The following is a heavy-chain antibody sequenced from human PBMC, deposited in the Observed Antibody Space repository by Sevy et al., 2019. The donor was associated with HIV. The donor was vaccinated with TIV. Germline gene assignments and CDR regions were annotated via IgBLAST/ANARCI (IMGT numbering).Heavy chain of an antibody. J-gene: IGHJ3*02. CDR1: GFTFSNAW. Sequence: GGSLRLSCAASGFTFSNAWMNWVRQAPEKGLEWVGRIRSNSDGGIADYAAPVKGRFTLSRDDSKNTLYLQLTSLKTEDTAVYYCATGGTAEAFDIWGQGTKVTVSS. CDR3: ATGGTAEAFDI. V-gene: IGHV3-15*01. CDR2: IRSNSDGGIA. D-gene: IGHD6-13*01.